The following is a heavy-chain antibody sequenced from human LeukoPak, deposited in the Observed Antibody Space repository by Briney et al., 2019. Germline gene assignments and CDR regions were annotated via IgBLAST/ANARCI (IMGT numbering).Heavy chain of an antibody. V-gene: IGHV4-59*08. CDR2: IYYSGST. J-gene: IGHJ3*02. CDR1: GGSISSYY. CDR3: ARRQLLLSAFDI. Sequence: PSETLSLTCTVSGGSISSYYWSWIRQPPGKGLEWIGYIYYSGSTNYNPSLKSRVTISVDTSKNQFSLKLSSVTAADTAVYYCARRQLLLSAFDIWGQGTMVTVSS. D-gene: IGHD2-15*01.